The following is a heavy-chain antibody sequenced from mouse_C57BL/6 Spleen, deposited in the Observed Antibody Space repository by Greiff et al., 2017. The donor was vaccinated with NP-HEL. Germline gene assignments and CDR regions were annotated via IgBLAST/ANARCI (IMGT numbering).Heavy chain of an antibody. CDR3: ARQDGYYAAWFAY. D-gene: IGHD2-3*01. CDR2: ISNGGGST. J-gene: IGHJ3*01. CDR1: GFTFSDYY. V-gene: IGHV5-12*01. Sequence: EVQGVESGGGLVQPGGSLKLSCAASGFTFSDYYMYWVRQTPEKRLEWVAYISNGGGSTYYPDTVKGRFTISRDNAKNTLYLQMSRLKSEDTAMYYCARQDGYYAAWFAYWGQGTLVTVSA.